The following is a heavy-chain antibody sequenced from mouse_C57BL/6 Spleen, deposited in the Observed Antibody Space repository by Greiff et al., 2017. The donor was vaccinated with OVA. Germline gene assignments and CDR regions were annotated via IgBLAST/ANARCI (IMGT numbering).Heavy chain of an antibody. J-gene: IGHJ2*01. CDR2: INPSTGGT. CDR1: GYSFTGYY. CDR3: ASSTVGFDY. D-gene: IGHD1-1*01. V-gene: IGHV1-42*01. Sequence: EVQLQASGPELVKPGASVKISCKASGYSFTGYYINWVKQSPETSLEWIGEINPSTGGTTYNQKFKAKATLTVDKSSSTAYMQLKSLTSEDSAVYYCASSTVGFDYWGQGTTLTVSS.